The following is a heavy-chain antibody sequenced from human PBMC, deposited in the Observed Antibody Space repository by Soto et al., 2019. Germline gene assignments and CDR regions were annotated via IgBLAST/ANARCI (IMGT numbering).Heavy chain of an antibody. CDR2: ISYDGSNK. CDR1: GFTFSSYG. V-gene: IGHV3-30*18. Sequence: PWGSLRLSCAASGFTFSSYGMHWVRQAPGKGLEWVAVISYDGSNKYYADSVKGRFTISRDNSKNTLYLQMNSLRAEDTAVYYCAKDISHYDFWSGYPVLALDYYGMDVWGQGTTVTVSS. CDR3: AKDISHYDFWSGYPVLALDYYGMDV. D-gene: IGHD3-3*01. J-gene: IGHJ6*02.